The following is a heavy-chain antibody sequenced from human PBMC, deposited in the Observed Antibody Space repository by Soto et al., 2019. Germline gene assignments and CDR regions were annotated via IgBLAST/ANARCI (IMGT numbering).Heavy chain of an antibody. J-gene: IGHJ4*02. CDR2: IYYSGST. D-gene: IGHD3-16*01. CDR1: GASISSGGSY. Sequence: QVRLQVSGPGPVKPAETLSLTCSVSGASISSGGSYWTWIRQHPGKGLEWLGYIYYSGSTKYNPSLESRVTMALDTSKNLFSLRLKYVTAADTAVYYCVTNRGDYDGSFFARWGQGTQVTVSS. CDR3: VTNRGDYDGSFFAR. V-gene: IGHV4-31*04.